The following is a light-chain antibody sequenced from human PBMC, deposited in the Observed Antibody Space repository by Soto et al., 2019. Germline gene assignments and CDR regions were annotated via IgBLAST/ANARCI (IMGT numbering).Light chain of an antibody. J-gene: IGLJ7*01. CDR3: QSYDSSLSGAV. CDR1: SSNIGAGYD. CDR2: GXX. V-gene: IGLV1-40*01. Sequence: QTVVTQPPSVSGAPGQRVTISCTGSSSNIGAGYDVHWYQQLPGTAPKLLIYGXXNRPXXVPDRFSGSKSGTSASLAITGLQXXXXAXXXCQSYDSSLSGAVFGGGTQLTVL.